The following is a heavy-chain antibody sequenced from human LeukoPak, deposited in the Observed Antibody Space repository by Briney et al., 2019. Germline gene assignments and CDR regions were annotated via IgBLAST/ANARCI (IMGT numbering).Heavy chain of an antibody. Sequence: GGSLRLSCAASGFTLSSYSMNWVRQAPGKGLEWVSSISSNSHYIYYADSVKGRFTISRDNAKNSLHLQMNSLRAEGTAVYYCAASTKHTAMVDYWGQGTLVTVSS. J-gene: IGHJ4*02. CDR2: ISSNSHYI. CDR3: AASTKHTAMVDY. CDR1: GFTLSSYS. V-gene: IGHV3-21*01. D-gene: IGHD5-18*01.